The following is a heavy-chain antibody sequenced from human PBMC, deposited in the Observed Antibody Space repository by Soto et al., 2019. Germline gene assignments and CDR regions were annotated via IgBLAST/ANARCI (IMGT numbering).Heavy chain of an antibody. V-gene: IGHV3-49*03. CDR3: TRDPDIVVVSAAIRPQRYYYYYMDV. CDR2: IRSKAYGGTT. J-gene: IGHJ6*03. CDR1: GFTFGDYA. D-gene: IGHD2-2*01. Sequence: GGSLRLSCTASGFTFGDYAMSWFRQAPGKGLEWVGFIRSKAYGGTTEYAASVKGRFTISRDDSKSIAYLQMNSLKTEDTAVYFCTRDPDIVVVSAAIRPQRYYYYYMDVWGKGTTVTVSS.